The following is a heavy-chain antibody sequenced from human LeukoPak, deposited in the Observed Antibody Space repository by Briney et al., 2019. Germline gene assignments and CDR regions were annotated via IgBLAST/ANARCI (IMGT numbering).Heavy chain of an antibody. CDR2: ISWDGGST. V-gene: IGHV3-43*01. Sequence: GGSLRPSCAASGFTFDDYTMHWVRQAPGKGLEWVSLISWDGGSTYYADSVKGRFTISRDNSKNSLYLQMNSLRTEDTALYYCAKDGDSSGYPTTFDYWGQGTLVTVSS. J-gene: IGHJ4*02. CDR1: GFTFDDYT. D-gene: IGHD3-22*01. CDR3: AKDGDSSGYPTTFDY.